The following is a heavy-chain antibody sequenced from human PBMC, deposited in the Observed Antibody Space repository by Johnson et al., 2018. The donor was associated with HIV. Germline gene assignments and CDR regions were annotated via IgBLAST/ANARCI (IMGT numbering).Heavy chain of an antibody. D-gene: IGHD6-13*01. CDR3: ASSGYSSFGQAFDI. V-gene: IGHV3-53*01. CDR1: GFTVSSNN. Sequence: VQLVESGGGLVKPGGSLRLSCAASGFTVSSNNMSWVRQAPGKGLEWVSVIYSGGSTYYADSVKGRFTISRDNSKNTLYLQMNSLRAEDTAVYYCASSGYSSFGQAFDIWGQGTMVTVSS. CDR2: IYSGGST. J-gene: IGHJ3*02.